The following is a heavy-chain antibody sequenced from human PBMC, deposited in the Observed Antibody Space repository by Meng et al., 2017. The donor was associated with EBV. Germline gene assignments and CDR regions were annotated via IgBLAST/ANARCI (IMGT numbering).Heavy chain of an antibody. D-gene: IGHD3-10*01. CDR1: GATFRSDA. V-gene: IGHV1-69*01. CDR2: LIPMSDAP. Sequence: VLFGPYGAEGNKPGSSVKGSCNTSGATFRSDAISWVRQAPGQGLEWMGGLIPMSDAPHYAQKFQGRVTITADESTSTHYMDLSGLRSEDTAVYYCASESGRGFTPDYWGQGTLVTVSS. J-gene: IGHJ4*02. CDR3: ASESGRGFTPDY.